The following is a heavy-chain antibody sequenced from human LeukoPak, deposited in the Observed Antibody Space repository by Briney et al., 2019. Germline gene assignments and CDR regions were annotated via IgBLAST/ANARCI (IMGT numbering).Heavy chain of an antibody. CDR3: ARKVTRKGGDAFDI. D-gene: IGHD2-21*02. Sequence: SETLSLTCTVSGDAISSYYWGWIRQPPGRGLEWIGYIYYSGSTNYNPSLKSRVTISIDTSKNQFSLKLSSATAADTAVYYCARKVTRKGGDAFDIWGQGTMVTVSS. CDR1: GDAISSYY. J-gene: IGHJ3*02. V-gene: IGHV4-59*01. CDR2: IYYSGST.